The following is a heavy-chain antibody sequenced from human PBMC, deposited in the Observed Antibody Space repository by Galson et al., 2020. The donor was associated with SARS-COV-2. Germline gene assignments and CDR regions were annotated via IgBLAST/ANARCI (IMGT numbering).Heavy chain of an antibody. CDR2: TYYRSKWNN. J-gene: IGHJ4*02. CDR1: ADTVSSARAA. D-gene: IGHD4-4*01. V-gene: IGHV6-1*01. CDR3: ARDPSDGTVFDY. Sequence: SETLSLTCAIPADTVSSARAASSWNRQPPLRGLVWLGRTYYRSKWNNDYAVSMKGPLISHPDTSENQFSLQLDSVTPEDTAVYYCARDPSDGTVFDYWGQGTLVTVSS.